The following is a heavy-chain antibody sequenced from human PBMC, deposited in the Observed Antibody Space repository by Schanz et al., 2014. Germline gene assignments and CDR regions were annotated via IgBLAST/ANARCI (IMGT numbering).Heavy chain of an antibody. CDR3: ARVHIATYHYNSPGAFDI. J-gene: IGHJ3*02. V-gene: IGHV1-18*01. CDR1: GYIFGSHG. CDR2: INAHTGNT. D-gene: IGHD3-10*01. Sequence: QGQLVQSGSEVRKPGASVKVSCKASGYIFGSHGMTWVRQAPGQGPELMGWINAHTGNTQYAQKFQGRVNMTRDTVTTTVHLELTRLRTDDTAIYYCARVHIATYHYNSPGAFDIWGQGTRVTDSS.